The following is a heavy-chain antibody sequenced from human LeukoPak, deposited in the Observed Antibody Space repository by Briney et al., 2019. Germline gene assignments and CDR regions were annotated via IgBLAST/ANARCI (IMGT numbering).Heavy chain of an antibody. J-gene: IGHJ4*02. CDR3: WRGRSDGSGYYGYVFDF. V-gene: IGHV4-59*01. Sequence: AETLTLTCIVSGCTISCYNWSWVRQPPGKGLEWIGHIYYSGSTDYNPSLRRRVTISVNTSTTQFSLLLMSVTAADTAADYLWRGRSDGSGYYGYVFDFWGQGTLVSVSS. CDR1: GCTISCYN. D-gene: IGHD3-22*01. CDR2: IYYSGST.